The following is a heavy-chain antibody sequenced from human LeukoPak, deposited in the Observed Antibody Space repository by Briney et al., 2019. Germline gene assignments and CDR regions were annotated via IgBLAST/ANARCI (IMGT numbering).Heavy chain of an antibody. D-gene: IGHD6-13*01. Sequence: PSETLSLTCTVSGDSISSGDYYWSWIRQPPGKGLEWIGYIYYSGNTYYNPSLQSRVTISVDTSKNQFSLKLSSVTAADTAVYYCARGMRPHGYSSSWYVLYYWGQGTLVTVSS. V-gene: IGHV4-30-4*02. CDR3: ARGMRPHGYSSSWYVLYY. CDR1: GDSISSGDYY. J-gene: IGHJ4*02. CDR2: IYYSGNT.